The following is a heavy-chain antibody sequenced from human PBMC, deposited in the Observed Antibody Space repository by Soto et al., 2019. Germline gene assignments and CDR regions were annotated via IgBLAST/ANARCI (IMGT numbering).Heavy chain of an antibody. J-gene: IGHJ3*02. CDR1: GGSFSGNY. CDR3: ARNPRRAGAITSQWHRNYNTRYQLPPGGAFDI. Sequence: QVQLQQWGAGLVKPSATLSLTCAVYGGSFSGNYWSWIRQPPGKGLEWIGEINHSGSTNFNPSLKSRVTRSVDTSMNQFSLRLSSVTAADTAVYYCARNPRRAGAITSQWHRNYNTRYQLPPGGAFDIWGQGTMVTVSS. D-gene: IGHD2-2*01. V-gene: IGHV4-34*01. CDR2: INHSGST.